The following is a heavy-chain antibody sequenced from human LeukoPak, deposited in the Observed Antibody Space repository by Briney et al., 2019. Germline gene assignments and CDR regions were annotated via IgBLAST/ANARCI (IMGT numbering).Heavy chain of an antibody. CDR1: GYTLTSYD. CDR2: MNPNSGNT. V-gene: IGHV1-8*03. CDR3: ARGRGSGRHFDY. D-gene: IGHD1-26*01. J-gene: IGHJ4*02. Sequence: ASVKVSCKASGYTLTSYDINWVRQATGQGLEWMGWMNPNSGNTGYAQKFQGRVTITRNTSISTAYMELSSLRSEDTAVYYCARGRGSGRHFDYWGQGTLVTVSS.